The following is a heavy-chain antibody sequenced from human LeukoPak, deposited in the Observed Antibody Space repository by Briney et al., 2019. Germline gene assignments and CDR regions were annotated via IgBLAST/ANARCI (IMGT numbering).Heavy chain of an antibody. Sequence: GGSLRLSCAASGFTFSNYWMSWVRQAPGKGLEWVANIKQDGSEKNYVDSVKGRFTISRDNAKNSLYLQMNSLRAEDTAVYYCASSVAVAGSFDYWGQGTLVTVSS. J-gene: IGHJ4*02. CDR1: GFTFSNYW. V-gene: IGHV3-7*01. CDR2: IKQDGSEK. CDR3: ASSVAVAGSFDY. D-gene: IGHD6-19*01.